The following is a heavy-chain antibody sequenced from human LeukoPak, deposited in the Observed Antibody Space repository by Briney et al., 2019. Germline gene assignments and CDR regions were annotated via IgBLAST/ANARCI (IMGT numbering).Heavy chain of an antibody. Sequence: KPGGSLRLSCAASGFTFSDYHMNWIRQAPGKGLEWVSYIGPGDGTRYFADSVKGRFTISRDNAENSLFLQMNSLTAEDTAVYYCASGRDIRAAGPGGYFDYWGQGTPVTVSS. J-gene: IGHJ4*02. CDR1: GFTFSDYH. CDR2: IGPGDGTR. CDR3: ASGRDIRAAGPGGYFDY. D-gene: IGHD5-12*01. V-gene: IGHV3-11*01.